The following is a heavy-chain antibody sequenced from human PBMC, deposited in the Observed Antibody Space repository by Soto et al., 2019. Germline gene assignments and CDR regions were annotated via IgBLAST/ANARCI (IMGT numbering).Heavy chain of an antibody. V-gene: IGHV3-30-3*01. CDR1: GFTFSSYT. CDR3: ARSGGSCVVPFDY. CDR2: ISFDGSNK. J-gene: IGHJ4*02. Sequence: GGSLRLSCAASGFTFSSYTMHWVRQPPGKGLEWVAAISFDGSNKFYADSVQGRFTISRDNSKNTLYLQMNSLRTEDTAVFYCARSGGSCVVPFDYWGQGTLVTVSS. D-gene: IGHD2-15*01.